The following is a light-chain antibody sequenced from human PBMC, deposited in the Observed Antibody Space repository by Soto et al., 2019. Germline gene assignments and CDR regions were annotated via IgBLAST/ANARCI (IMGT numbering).Light chain of an antibody. J-gene: IGKJ3*01. CDR2: AAS. Sequence: DIQMTQSPSSLSASVGDRVTITCRASQSISSYLNWYQQKPGKAPKLLIYAASSLQSGVPSRFSGRGSGTDFTLPISSLQPEDFATYYCQQSYSTLTFGPGTNVDIK. V-gene: IGKV1-39*01. CDR1: QSISSY. CDR3: QQSYSTLT.